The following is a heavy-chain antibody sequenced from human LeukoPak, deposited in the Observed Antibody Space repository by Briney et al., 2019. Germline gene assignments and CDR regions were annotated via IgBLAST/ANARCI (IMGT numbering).Heavy chain of an antibody. Sequence: GWALRLSCAASGFIFGDSWMSWVRQAPGRGLEWVANINQDGSEKYSVDSVKGRFTISRDNAENSLFLQMNSLRAEDTAVYYCARDRWHDGFDYWGQGTLVTVSS. V-gene: IGHV3-7*05. D-gene: IGHD1-1*01. CDR1: GFIFGDSW. J-gene: IGHJ4*02. CDR3: ARDRWHDGFDY. CDR2: INQDGSEK.